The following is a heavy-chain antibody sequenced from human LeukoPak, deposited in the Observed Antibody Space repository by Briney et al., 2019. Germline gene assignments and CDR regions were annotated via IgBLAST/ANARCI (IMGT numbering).Heavy chain of an antibody. D-gene: IGHD6-19*01. CDR3: AQGFSSGWYPY. CDR2: ISLNGETT. J-gene: IGHJ4*02. V-gene: IGHV3-23*01. CDR1: GFTFSSYA. Sequence: PGGSLRLSCAASGFTFSSYAMSWVRQAPGKGLEWISAISLNGETTWYADSVKGRFTISRDNSKNTLYLQLTSLRAEDTAVYYCAQGFSSGWYPYWGQGSLVSVSS.